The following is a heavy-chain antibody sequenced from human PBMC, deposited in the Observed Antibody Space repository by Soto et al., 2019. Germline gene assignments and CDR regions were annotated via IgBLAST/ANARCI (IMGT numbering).Heavy chain of an antibody. D-gene: IGHD3-3*01. CDR1: GGTFSSYT. CDR3: ARGRLTVWSGYYFDY. Sequence: QVQLVQSGAEVKKPGYSVKVSCKASGGTFSSYTISWVRQAPGQGLEWMGRIIPILGIANYAQKFQGRVTITADKSTITAYMELSSLRSEDTAVYYCARGRLTVWSGYYFDYWGQGTLVTVSS. J-gene: IGHJ4*02. CDR2: IIPILGIA. V-gene: IGHV1-69*02.